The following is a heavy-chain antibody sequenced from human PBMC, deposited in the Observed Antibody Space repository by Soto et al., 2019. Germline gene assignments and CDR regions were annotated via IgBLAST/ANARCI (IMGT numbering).Heavy chain of an antibody. CDR3: ARAPPYGYDSSGYYYEGADAFDI. D-gene: IGHD3-22*01. CDR2: ISSSSSYI. Sequence: GGSLRLSCAASGFTFSSYSMNWVHQAPGKGLEWVSSISSSSSYIYYADSVKGRFTISRDNAKNSLYLQMNSLRAEDTAVYYCARAPPYGYDSSGYYYEGADAFDIWGQGTMVTVSS. CDR1: GFTFSSYS. J-gene: IGHJ3*02. V-gene: IGHV3-21*01.